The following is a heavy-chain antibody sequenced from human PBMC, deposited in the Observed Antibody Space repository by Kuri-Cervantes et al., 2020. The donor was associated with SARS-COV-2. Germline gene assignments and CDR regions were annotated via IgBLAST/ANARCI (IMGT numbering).Heavy chain of an antibody. CDR2: IHPNDGAT. V-gene: IGHV1-2*06. J-gene: IGHJ4*02. CDR3: ARSYFYDSSGYAMDY. D-gene: IGHD3-22*01. CDR1: GYTFTAYY. Sequence: GGSLRLSCKTSGYTFTAYYVHWVRQAPGQGLEWMGRIHPNDGATNSAQKFQGRVTMTRDTSISTAYMELSRLRSDDTAVYYCARSYFYDSSGYAMDYWGQGTLVTVSS.